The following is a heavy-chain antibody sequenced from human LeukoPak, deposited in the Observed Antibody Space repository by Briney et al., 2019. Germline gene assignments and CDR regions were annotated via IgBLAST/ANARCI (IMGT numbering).Heavy chain of an antibody. Sequence: PGRSLRLSCAASGFTFSSYAMHWVRQAPGKGLEWVAVISYDGSNKYYADSVKGRFTISRDNSKNTLYLQMNSLRAEDTAVYYCARGGDRGGFDYWGQGTLVTVSS. CDR3: ARGGDRGGFDY. V-gene: IGHV3-30*04. CDR1: GFTFSSYA. J-gene: IGHJ4*02. CDR2: ISYDGSNK. D-gene: IGHD4-17*01.